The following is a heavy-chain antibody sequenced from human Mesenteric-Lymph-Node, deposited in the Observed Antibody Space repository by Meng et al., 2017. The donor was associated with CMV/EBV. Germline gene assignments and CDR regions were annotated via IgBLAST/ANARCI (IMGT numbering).Heavy chain of an antibody. Sequence: QLQLQQSGPGLLTASETLSLTGAFYGRCFWCYCGRRIPQTAVKGLEWIYESNHTESTNSHPSLKSRVTISVDTSKNQFSLTLSSVTAADTAVYYCARSGSGSSIRGQGTLVTVSS. V-gene: IGHV4-34*01. CDR3: ARSGSGSSI. J-gene: IGHJ4*02. D-gene: IGHD3-10*01. CDR2: SNHTEST. CDR1: GRCFWCYC.